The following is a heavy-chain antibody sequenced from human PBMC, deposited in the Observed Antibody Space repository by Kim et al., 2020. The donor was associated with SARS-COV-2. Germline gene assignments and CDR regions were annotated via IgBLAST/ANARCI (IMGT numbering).Heavy chain of an antibody. Sequence: GGSLRLSCAASGFTFSSYALHWVRQAPGKGLEWVAVISYDGSNKYYADSVKRRFTISRDNSKNTLYLQMNSLRAEDTAVYYCARVHTAMVIGTLYYFDYWGQGTLVTVSA. D-gene: IGHD5-18*01. V-gene: IGHV3-30*04. CDR1: GFTFSSYA. CDR3: ARVHTAMVIGTLYYFDY. CDR2: ISYDGSNK. J-gene: IGHJ4*02.